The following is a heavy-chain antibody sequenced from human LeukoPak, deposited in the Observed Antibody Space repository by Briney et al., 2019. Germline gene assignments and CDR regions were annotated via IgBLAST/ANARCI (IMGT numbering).Heavy chain of an antibody. CDR1: GFTFSSYW. D-gene: IGHD2-15*01. CDR2: INSDGSST. J-gene: IGHJ3*02. Sequence: GGSLRLSCTASGFTFSSYWMHWVRQAPGKGLVWVSRINSDGSSTTYADSVKGRFTISRDNAKDTLYLQMNTLRVEDTAVYYCARDLSRSHGAFDIWGQGTMVIVSS. CDR3: ARDLSRSHGAFDI. V-gene: IGHV3-74*01.